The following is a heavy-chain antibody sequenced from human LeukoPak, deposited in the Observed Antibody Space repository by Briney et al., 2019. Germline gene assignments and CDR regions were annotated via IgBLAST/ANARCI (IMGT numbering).Heavy chain of an antibody. J-gene: IGHJ4*02. Sequence: GASVKVSCKVSGYTLTELSMHWVRQAPGQGLEWMGRIIPILGIANYAQKFQGRVTITADKSTSTAYMELSSLRSEDTAVYYCAAGLVAYFDYWGQGTLVTVSS. CDR3: AAGLVAYFDY. CDR1: GYTLTELS. CDR2: IIPILGIA. D-gene: IGHD3-16*01. V-gene: IGHV1-69*02.